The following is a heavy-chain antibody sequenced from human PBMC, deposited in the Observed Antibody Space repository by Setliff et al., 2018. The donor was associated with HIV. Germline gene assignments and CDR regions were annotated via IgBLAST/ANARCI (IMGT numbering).Heavy chain of an antibody. Sequence: SETLSLTCAVYGRSFSGYYWNWIRQSPGKGLEWIGEINHSGGTNYNPSLKSRVTMSIDTSKNQFFLILSSVTAADTAMYYCARSYGYNVDYWGQGKLVTSPQ. V-gene: IGHV4-34*01. CDR3: ARSYGYNVDY. CDR1: GRSFSGYY. D-gene: IGHD3-16*01. CDR2: INHSGGT. J-gene: IGHJ4*02.